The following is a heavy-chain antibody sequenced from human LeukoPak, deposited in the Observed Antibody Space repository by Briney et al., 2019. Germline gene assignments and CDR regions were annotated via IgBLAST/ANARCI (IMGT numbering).Heavy chain of an antibody. Sequence: GGSLRLSCAASGFTFSSNYMSWVRQAPGKGLEWVSVIYSGGSTYYADSVKGRFTISRDNSKNTLYLQMNSLGAEDTAVYYCASSPAYCSSTSCQLDYWGQGTLVTVSS. CDR1: GFTFSSNY. V-gene: IGHV3-53*01. J-gene: IGHJ4*02. D-gene: IGHD2-2*01. CDR2: IYSGGST. CDR3: ASSPAYCSSTSCQLDY.